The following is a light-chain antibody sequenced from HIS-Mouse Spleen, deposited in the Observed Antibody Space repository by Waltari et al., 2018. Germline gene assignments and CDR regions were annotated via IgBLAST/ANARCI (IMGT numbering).Light chain of an antibody. CDR1: QGISNY. CDR3: QKYNSATWT. V-gene: IGKV1-27*01. Sequence: DIQMTQSPSYLSASVGDRVTITCRASQGISNYLAWYQQKPGNVPKLLIYAASTLQSGVPSRFSGSGSGTDFTLTISSLQPEDVATYYCQKYNSATWTFGQGTKVEIK. J-gene: IGKJ1*01. CDR2: AAS.